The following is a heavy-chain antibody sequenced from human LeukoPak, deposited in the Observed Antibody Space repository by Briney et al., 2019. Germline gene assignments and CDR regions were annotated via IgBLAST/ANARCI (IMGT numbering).Heavy chain of an antibody. V-gene: IGHV1-2*02. J-gene: IGHJ4*02. CDR2: INPNSGGT. CDR1: GYTFTGYY. D-gene: IGHD1-26*01. CDR3: ARVRSGSYQSHYYFDY. Sequence: ASVKVSCKASGYTFTGYYMHWVRQAPGQGPEWMGWINPNSGGTNYAQKFQGRVTMTRDTSISTAYMELSRLKSDDTAVYYCARVRSGSYQSHYYFDYWGQGTLVTVSS.